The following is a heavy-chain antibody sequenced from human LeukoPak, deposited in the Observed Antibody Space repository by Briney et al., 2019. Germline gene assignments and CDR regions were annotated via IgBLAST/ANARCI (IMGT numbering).Heavy chain of an antibody. CDR1: GYTFTSYG. V-gene: IGHV1-18*01. CDR3: ARAIWFGELNPYYFDY. CDR2: ISAYNGNT. Sequence: ASVEVSCKASGYTFTSYGISWVRQAPGQGLEWMGWISAYNGNTNYAQKLQGRVTMTTDTSTSTAYMELRSLRSDDTAVYYCARAIWFGELNPYYFDYWGQGTLVTVSS. J-gene: IGHJ4*02. D-gene: IGHD3-10*01.